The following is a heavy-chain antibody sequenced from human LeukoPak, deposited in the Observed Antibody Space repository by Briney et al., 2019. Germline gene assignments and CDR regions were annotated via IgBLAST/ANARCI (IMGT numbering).Heavy chain of an antibody. J-gene: IGHJ4*02. CDR3: ARDFTGSGSYPYFDY. D-gene: IGHD3-10*01. CDR1: GDSISSGSYY. CDR2: IYYSGST. Sequence: SETLSLTCSVSGDSISSGSYYWGWIRQPPGKGLEWIGSIYYSGSTYYNPSLKSRVTISVDTSKNQFSLKLSSVTAADTAVYYCARDFTGSGSYPYFDYWGQGTLVTVSS. V-gene: IGHV4-39*07.